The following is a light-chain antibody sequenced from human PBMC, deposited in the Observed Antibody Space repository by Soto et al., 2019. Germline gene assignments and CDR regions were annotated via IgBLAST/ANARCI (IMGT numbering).Light chain of an antibody. CDR2: GNS. V-gene: IGLV1-40*01. Sequence: QSVLTQPPSVSGAPGQRVTISCTGSSSNIGAGYDVHWYQQLPGTAPKLLIYGNSNRPSGVPDRFSGSKSGTSASLAITGLKAEDEADYYCKSYDSSLSALDGVGTGTKLTVL. CDR3: KSYDSSLSALDG. CDR1: SSNIGAGYD. J-gene: IGLJ1*01.